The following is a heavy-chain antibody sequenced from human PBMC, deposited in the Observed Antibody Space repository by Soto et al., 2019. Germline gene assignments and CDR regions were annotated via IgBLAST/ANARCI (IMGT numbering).Heavy chain of an antibody. J-gene: IGHJ4*02. CDR3: AKDRFVDD. V-gene: IGHV3-23*01. CDR1: GFTFSSYA. CDR2: ITAGGRT. Sequence: EVQLLESGGGLVQPGGSLRLSCAASGFTFSSYAMSWVRQAPGKGLECVSVITAGGRTYYADSVEGRFTISRDNSKNTLYLQMNSLRAGDTAVYYCAKDRFVDDWGQGTLVFVSS. D-gene: IGHD5-12*01.